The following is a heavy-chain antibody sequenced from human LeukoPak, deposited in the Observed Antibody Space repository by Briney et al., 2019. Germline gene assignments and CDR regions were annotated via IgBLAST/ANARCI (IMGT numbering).Heavy chain of an antibody. V-gene: IGHV3-7*01. Sequence: GGSMRLSCAPSGFSISRYWVSWVRQAPGKGLEWVANIKQDGTQTYYLDSVTGRFIISRDNAKNSVYLQMNSLRVEDTAVYYCARDDYAVPGGDYWGQGTLVTVSS. D-gene: IGHD6-19*01. CDR3: ARDDYAVPGGDY. CDR1: GFSISRYW. CDR2: IKQDGTQT. J-gene: IGHJ4*02.